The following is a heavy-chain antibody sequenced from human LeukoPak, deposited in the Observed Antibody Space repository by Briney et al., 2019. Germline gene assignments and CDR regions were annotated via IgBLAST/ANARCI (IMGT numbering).Heavy chain of an antibody. Sequence: ASVKVSCKASGCTFTGYYMHWVRQAPGQGLEWMGWINPNSGGTNYAQKFQGRVTMTRDTSISTAYMELSRLRSDDTAVYYCARDPLHSGYDENDYWGQGTLVTVSS. CDR2: INPNSGGT. V-gene: IGHV1-2*02. CDR3: ARDPLHSGYDENDY. D-gene: IGHD5-12*01. J-gene: IGHJ4*02. CDR1: GCTFTGYY.